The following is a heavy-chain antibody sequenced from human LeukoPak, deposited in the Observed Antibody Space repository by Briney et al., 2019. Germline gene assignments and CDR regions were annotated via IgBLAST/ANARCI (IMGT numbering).Heavy chain of an antibody. V-gene: IGHV3-23*01. CDR3: AKASAMIVVVSKHFDY. Sequence: PGGSLRLSCAASGFTFSSYGMSWVRQAPGKGLEWVSAISGSGGSTYYADSVKGRFTISRDNSKNTLYLQINSLRAEDTAVYYCAKASAMIVVVSKHFDYWGQGTLVTVSS. D-gene: IGHD3-22*01. CDR1: GFTFSSYG. CDR2: ISGSGGST. J-gene: IGHJ4*02.